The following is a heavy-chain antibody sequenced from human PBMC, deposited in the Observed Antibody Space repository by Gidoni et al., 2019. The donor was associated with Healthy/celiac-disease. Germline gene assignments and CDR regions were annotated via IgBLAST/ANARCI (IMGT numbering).Heavy chain of an antibody. CDR3: ARVRYSSSWYFDY. J-gene: IGHJ4*02. Sequence: EVQLVEYGGGLVKHGGSPRLFCAASGFSFSSYSMNWVRQSTGKGLEWFLSISSSNSYISYADSVKGRFTISRDNAKNSLYLQMNSLRAEDTAVYYCARVRYSSSWYFDYWGQGTLVTVSS. D-gene: IGHD6-13*01. V-gene: IGHV3-21*01. CDR1: GFSFSSYS. CDR2: ISSSNSYI.